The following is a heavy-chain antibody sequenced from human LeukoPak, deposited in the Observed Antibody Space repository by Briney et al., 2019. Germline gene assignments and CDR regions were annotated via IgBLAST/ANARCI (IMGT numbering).Heavy chain of an antibody. CDR2: INPSGGST. CDR3: ARDGLPTVRGVHNWFDP. J-gene: IGHJ5*02. CDR1: GYTFTSYY. Sequence: ASVKVSCKASGYTFTSYYMHWVRQAPGQGLEWMGIINPSGGSTSYAQKFQGRVTMTRDMSTSTVYMELSSLRSEDTAVYYCARDGLPTVRGVHNWFDPWGQGPRSPSPQ. D-gene: IGHD3-10*01. V-gene: IGHV1-46*01.